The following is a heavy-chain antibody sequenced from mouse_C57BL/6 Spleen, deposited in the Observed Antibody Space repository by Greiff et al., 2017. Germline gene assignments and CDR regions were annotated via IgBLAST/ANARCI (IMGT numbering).Heavy chain of an antibody. Sequence: QVQLKESGPELVKPGASVKISCKASGYAFSSSWMKWVKQRPGKGLEWIGRIYPGDGDTNYNGKFKGKATLTADKSSSTAYMQLSSLTSEDSAVYFCARSDWDGFAYWGQGTLVTVSA. CDR3: ARSDWDGFAY. CDR2: IYPGDGDT. V-gene: IGHV1-82*01. CDR1: GYAFSSSW. J-gene: IGHJ3*01. D-gene: IGHD4-1*01.